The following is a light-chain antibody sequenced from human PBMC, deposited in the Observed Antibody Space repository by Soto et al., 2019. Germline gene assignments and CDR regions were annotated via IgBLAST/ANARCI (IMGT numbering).Light chain of an antibody. J-gene: IGLJ3*02. Sequence: QSALTQPPSASGSPGQSVTISCTGTSSDVGAYNYVSWYQQHPGKAPKVMIYEVSKRPSGVPDRFSGSKSGNTASLTVSGLQAEDEADYYCSSYAGSNIWVFGGGPKLTVL. V-gene: IGLV2-8*01. CDR3: SSYAGSNIWV. CDR2: EVS. CDR1: SSDVGAYNY.